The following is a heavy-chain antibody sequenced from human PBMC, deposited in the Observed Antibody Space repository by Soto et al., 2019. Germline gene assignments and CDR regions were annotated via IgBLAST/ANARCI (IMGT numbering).Heavy chain of an antibody. Sequence: QVQLQQWGAGLLKPSETLSLTCAVYGGSFSGYYWSWIRQPPGKGLEWIGEINHSGSTNYNPSLKSRVNISVDTSKNQFSLKLSSVTAADTAVYYCARALVVVVAAAASDAFDIWGQGTMVTVSS. CDR2: INHSGST. D-gene: IGHD2-15*01. CDR3: ARALVVVVAAAASDAFDI. V-gene: IGHV4-34*01. CDR1: GGSFSGYY. J-gene: IGHJ3*02.